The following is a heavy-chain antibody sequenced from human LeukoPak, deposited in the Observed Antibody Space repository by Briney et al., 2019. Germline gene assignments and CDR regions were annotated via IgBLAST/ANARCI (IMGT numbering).Heavy chain of an antibody. CDR2: INHSGST. CDR3: ASRLRFGERRFDP. D-gene: IGHD3-10*01. J-gene: IGHJ5*02. V-gene: IGHV4-34*01. CDR1: GGSFSGYY. Sequence: SETLSLTCAVYGGSFSGYYWSWIRQPPGKGLEWIGEINHSGSTNYNPSLKSRVTISVDTSKNQFSLKLSSVTAADTAVYYCASRLRFGERRFDPWGQGTLVTVSS.